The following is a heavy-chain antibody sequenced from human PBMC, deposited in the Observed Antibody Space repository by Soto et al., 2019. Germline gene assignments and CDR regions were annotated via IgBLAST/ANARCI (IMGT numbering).Heavy chain of an antibody. CDR1: GFTFSNAW. V-gene: IGHV3-15*07. CDR2: IKSKTDGGTT. D-gene: IGHD3-22*01. Sequence: GGSLRLSCAASGFTFSNAWMNWVRQAPGKGLEWVGRIKSKTDGGTTDYAAPVKGRFTISRDDSKNTLYLQMNSLKTEDTAVYYCTTDNVLNYYDSSGRDTDYWGQGTLVTVSS. J-gene: IGHJ4*02. CDR3: TTDNVLNYYDSSGRDTDY.